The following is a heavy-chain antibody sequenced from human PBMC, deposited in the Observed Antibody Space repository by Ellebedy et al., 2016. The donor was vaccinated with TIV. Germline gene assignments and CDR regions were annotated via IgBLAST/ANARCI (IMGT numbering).Heavy chain of an antibody. Sequence: GESLKISCQGSRYSFTSYWISWVRQMPGKGLEWMGRIDPSDSYTNYSPSFQGHVTISADKSITTAYLQWSSLKASDTAMYYCARHRERGGYHYGWFDPWGQGTLVTVSS. J-gene: IGHJ5*02. CDR1: RYSFTSYW. V-gene: IGHV5-10-1*01. D-gene: IGHD5-12*01. CDR3: ARHRERGGYHYGWFDP. CDR2: IDPSDSYT.